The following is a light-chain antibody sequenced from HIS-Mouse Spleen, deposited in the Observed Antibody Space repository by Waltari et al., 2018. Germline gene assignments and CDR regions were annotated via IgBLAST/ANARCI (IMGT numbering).Light chain of an antibody. CDR1: ALPKQY. V-gene: IGLV3-10*01. CDR3: YSTDSSGNHRV. Sequence: SYELPQPPSVSVSPGQPARIPCSGDALPKQYAYWYQQKSGQAPVLVIYEDSKRPSGIPERFSGSSSGTMATLTISGAQVEDEADYYCYSTDSSGNHRVFGGGTKLTVL. J-gene: IGLJ2*01. CDR2: EDS.